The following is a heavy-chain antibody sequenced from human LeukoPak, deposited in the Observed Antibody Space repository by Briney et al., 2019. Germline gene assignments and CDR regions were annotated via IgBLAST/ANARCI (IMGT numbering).Heavy chain of an antibody. V-gene: IGHV3-23*01. CDR3: ARQNWGIDY. D-gene: IGHD7-27*01. Sequence: QAGGSLRLSCAASGFIFNSYGMSWVRQAPGKGLEWVSTINGGVHTTYYADSVKGRFTISRDESKDTMSVSLQMHSLRADDTAVYYCARQNWGIDYWGQGTLVTVSS. J-gene: IGHJ4*02. CDR1: GFIFNSYG. CDR2: INGGVHTT.